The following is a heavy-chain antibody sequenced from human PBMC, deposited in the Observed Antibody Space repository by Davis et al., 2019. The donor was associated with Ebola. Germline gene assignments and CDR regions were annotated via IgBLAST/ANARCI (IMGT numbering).Heavy chain of an antibody. V-gene: IGHV3-23*01. Sequence: GGSLRLSCAASGFTFSSYAMSWVRQAPGKGLEWVSTISGNGGSTYSADSVKGRFIISRDNSKNTLYLQMNSLRAEDTAVYYCARVLDMGFDPWGQGTLVTVSS. J-gene: IGHJ5*02. CDR3: ARVLDMGFDP. CDR2: ISGNGGST. CDR1: GFTFSSYA.